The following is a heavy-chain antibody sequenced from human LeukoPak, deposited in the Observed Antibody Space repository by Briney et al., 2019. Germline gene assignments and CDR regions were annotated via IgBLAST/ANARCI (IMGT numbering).Heavy chain of an antibody. Sequence: PGGSLRLSCAAAGFTFSSYPMTWGRQAPGKGLEWVASVSSSSYYIYYTNLVKSRFTVSRDNAGKSLYLQMNGLRAEDTALYFCAREYGYNKRIDYWGQGTLVTVSS. V-gene: IGHV3-21*01. CDR3: AREYGYNKRIDY. D-gene: IGHD5-24*01. CDR1: GFTFSSYP. CDR2: VSSSSYYI. J-gene: IGHJ4*02.